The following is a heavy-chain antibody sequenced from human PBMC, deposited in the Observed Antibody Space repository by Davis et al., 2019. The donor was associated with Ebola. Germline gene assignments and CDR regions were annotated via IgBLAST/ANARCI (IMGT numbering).Heavy chain of an antibody. CDR3: ARRGLYYYPDY. J-gene: IGHJ4*02. Sequence: GGSLRLSCKASGYSFTSYWIAWVRQMPGKGLEWMGSIYPDDSDTRYSPSFQGQVTISADKSISTAYLQWSSLKASDTAMYYCARRGLYYYPDYWGQGTLVTVSS. D-gene: IGHD3-10*01. CDR2: IYPDDSDT. CDR1: GYSFTSYW. V-gene: IGHV5-51*01.